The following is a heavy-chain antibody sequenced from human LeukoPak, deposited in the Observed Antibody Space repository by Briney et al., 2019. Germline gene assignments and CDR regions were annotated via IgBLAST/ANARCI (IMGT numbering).Heavy chain of an antibody. Sequence: GASVKVSCKASGYTFTGYYMHWVRQAPGQGLEWMGWINPNSGGTNYAQKFQGRVTTTRDTSISTAYMELSRLRSDDTAVCYCAREAYSSSSFGLGFDPWGQGTLVTVSS. CDR2: INPNSGGT. D-gene: IGHD6-6*01. CDR1: GYTFTGYY. V-gene: IGHV1-2*02. CDR3: AREAYSSSSFGLGFDP. J-gene: IGHJ5*02.